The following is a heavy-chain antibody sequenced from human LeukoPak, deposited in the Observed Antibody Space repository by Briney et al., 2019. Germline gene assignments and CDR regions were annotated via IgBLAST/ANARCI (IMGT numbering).Heavy chain of an antibody. J-gene: IGHJ6*03. CDR1: GGSFSGYY. CDR3: ARGSHGYSYGSPGPLMDV. V-gene: IGHV4-34*01. Sequence: PSETLSLTCAVYGGSFSGYYWSWIRQPPGKGLEWIGEINHSGSTNYNPSLKSRVTISVDTSKNQFSLKLSSVTAADTAVYYCARGSHGYSYGSPGPLMDVWGKGTTVTVSS. CDR2: INHSGST. D-gene: IGHD5-18*01.